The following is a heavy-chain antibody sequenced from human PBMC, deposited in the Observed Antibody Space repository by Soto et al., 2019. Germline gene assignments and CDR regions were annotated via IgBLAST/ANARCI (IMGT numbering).Heavy chain of an antibody. J-gene: IGHJ6*03. V-gene: IGHV2-5*02. CDR2: IYWDDDK. CDR3: AHSRPYYYYMDV. Sequence: QITLKESGPTLVKPTQTLTLTCTFSGFSLSTSGVGVGWIRQPPGKALEWLALIYWDDDKRYSPSLKSRLTITKDTSKNQVVLTRTSMDPVDTDTYYCAHSRPYYYYMDVWGKGTTVTVSS. CDR1: GFSLSTSGVG.